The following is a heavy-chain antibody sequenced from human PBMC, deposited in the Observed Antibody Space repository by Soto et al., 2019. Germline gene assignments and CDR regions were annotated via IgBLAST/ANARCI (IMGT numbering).Heavy chain of an antibody. D-gene: IGHD3-10*01. CDR2: IYYSGST. V-gene: IGHV4-59*01. Sequence: SETLSLTXTVSGGSISSYYWSWIRQPPGKGLEWIGYIYYSGSTNYNPSLKSRVTISVDTSKNQFSLKLSSVTAADTAVYYCARGGVITSSSDAFDIWGQGTMVTVSS. CDR3: ARGGVITSSSDAFDI. CDR1: GGSISSYY. J-gene: IGHJ3*02.